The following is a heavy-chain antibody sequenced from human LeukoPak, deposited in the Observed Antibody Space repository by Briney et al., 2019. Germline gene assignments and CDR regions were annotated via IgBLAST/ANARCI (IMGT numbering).Heavy chain of an antibody. V-gene: IGHV3-30-3*01. CDR1: GFTFSSYA. D-gene: IGHD5-24*01. CDR2: ISYDGSNK. Sequence: PGGSLRLSCAASGFTFSSYAMHWVRQAPGKGLEWVAVISYDGSNKYYADSVKGRFTISRDNSKNTLYLQMNSLRAEDTAVYYCAKDGRWLQLQGIDYWGQGTLVTVSS. CDR3: AKDGRWLQLQGIDY. J-gene: IGHJ4*02.